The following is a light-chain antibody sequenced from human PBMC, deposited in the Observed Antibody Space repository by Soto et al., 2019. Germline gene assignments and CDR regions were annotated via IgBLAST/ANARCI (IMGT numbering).Light chain of an antibody. CDR2: SNN. J-gene: IGLJ1*01. V-gene: IGLV1-44*01. Sequence: QSVLTQPPSASGTPGQRVTISCSGRSSNIGSNTVNWYQQLPGTAPKLLIYSNNQRPSGVPDRFSGSKSGTSASLAISGLQSEDKADYYCAAWDDSLNGPVFGTGTKLTVL. CDR1: SSNIGSNT. CDR3: AAWDDSLNGPV.